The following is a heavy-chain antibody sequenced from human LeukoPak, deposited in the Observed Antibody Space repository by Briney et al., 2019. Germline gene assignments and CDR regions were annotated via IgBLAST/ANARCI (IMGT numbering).Heavy chain of an antibody. CDR3: ARESIAAAGSYLFDY. J-gene: IGHJ4*02. Sequence: PSETLSLTCTASGGSISSYYWSWIRQPAGKGLEWIGRIYTSGSTNYNPSLKSRVTMTVDTSKNQFSLKLSSVTAADTAVYYCARESIAAAGSYLFDYWGQGTLVTVSS. CDR1: GGSISSYY. CDR2: IYTSGST. V-gene: IGHV4-4*07. D-gene: IGHD6-13*01.